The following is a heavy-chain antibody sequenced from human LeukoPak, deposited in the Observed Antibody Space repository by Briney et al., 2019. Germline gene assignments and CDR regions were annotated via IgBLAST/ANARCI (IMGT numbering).Heavy chain of an antibody. J-gene: IGHJ5*02. D-gene: IGHD6-19*01. Sequence: GGSLRLSCVASGFTFSNYAIHWVRRPPGKGLEWVAVMSTDGSLQYYANSVKGRFTISRDNYKSTLFLQMNSLSAADTAVYYCGRQVAPGQWLVNLWGQGTLVTVSS. CDR3: GRQVAPGQWLVNL. CDR2: MSTDGSLQ. V-gene: IGHV3-30*01. CDR1: GFTFSNYA.